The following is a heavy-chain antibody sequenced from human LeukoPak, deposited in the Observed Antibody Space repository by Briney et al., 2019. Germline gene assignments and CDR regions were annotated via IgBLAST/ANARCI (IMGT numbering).Heavy chain of an antibody. CDR2: IYQDGST. Sequence: SETLSLTCTVSGYSISSGYHWAWFRQTPGKRLEWLGSIYQDGSTYDNRSLKSRVTLSVDTSKNAFSLKLSSVTAADTAVYYCARDHSYGVGRDYYYYYMDVWGKGTTVTVSS. V-gene: IGHV4-38-2*02. J-gene: IGHJ6*03. CDR3: ARDHSYGVGRDYYYYYMDV. D-gene: IGHD5-18*01. CDR1: GYSISSGYH.